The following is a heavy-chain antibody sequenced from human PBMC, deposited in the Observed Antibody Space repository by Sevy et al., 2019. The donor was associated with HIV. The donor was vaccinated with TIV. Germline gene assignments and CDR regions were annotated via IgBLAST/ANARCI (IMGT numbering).Heavy chain of an antibody. D-gene: IGHD3-22*01. J-gene: IGHJ4*02. CDR3: ARGGYYDRKGLFDY. V-gene: IGHV4-59*01. CDR1: GGSISSYY. CDR2: IYYSGST. Sequence: SETLSLTCTVSGGSISSYYWSWIRQPPGKGLEWIGYIYYSGSTNYNPTLKSRVTISVDTSKNQFSLKLSSVTAADTAVYYCARGGYYDRKGLFDYWGQGTLVTVSS.